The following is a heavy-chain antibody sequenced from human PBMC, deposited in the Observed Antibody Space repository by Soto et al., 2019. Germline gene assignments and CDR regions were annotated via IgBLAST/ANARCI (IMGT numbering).Heavy chain of an antibody. CDR3: ARGTYYYDSSGPGGAFDI. CDR1: GYTFTSYY. J-gene: IGHJ3*02. V-gene: IGHV1-46*01. D-gene: IGHD3-22*01. CDR2: INPSGGST. Sequence: QVQLVQSGAEVKKPGASVKVSCKASGYTFTSYYMHWVRQAPGQGLEWMGIINPSGGSTSYAQKFQGRVTMTRDTSTSTVYMELSSLRSEDTAVYYCARGTYYYDSSGPGGAFDIWGQGTMVTVSS.